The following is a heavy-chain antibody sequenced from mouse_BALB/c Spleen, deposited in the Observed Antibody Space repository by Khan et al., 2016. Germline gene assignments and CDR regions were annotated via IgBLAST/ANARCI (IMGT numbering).Heavy chain of an antibody. D-gene: IGHD1-1*01. Sequence: QVQLKESGAELVRPGSSVKISCKASGYAFSSYWMNWVKQRPGQGLEWIGQIYPGDGDTTYNGKFKGKATLTADKSSSTAYMQLSSLTSEDSAGYFCARGTTSEDYWGQGTTLTVSS. CDR3: ARGTTSEDY. CDR2: IYPGDGDT. CDR1: GYAFSSYW. V-gene: IGHV1-80*01. J-gene: IGHJ2*01.